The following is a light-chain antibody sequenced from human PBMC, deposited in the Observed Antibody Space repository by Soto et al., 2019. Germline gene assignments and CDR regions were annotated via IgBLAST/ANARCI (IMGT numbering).Light chain of an antibody. CDR1: QNINSW. Sequence: DIQMTQSPSTLSASVGDRVAITCRASQNINSWLAWYQQKPGKAPKLLIYKASTLESEVPSRFSGSGSGTEFTLTISCMHPDDFATYYCQEYNSDSRFTFGPGTKVDVK. J-gene: IGKJ3*01. CDR3: QEYNSDSRFT. CDR2: KAS. V-gene: IGKV1-5*03.